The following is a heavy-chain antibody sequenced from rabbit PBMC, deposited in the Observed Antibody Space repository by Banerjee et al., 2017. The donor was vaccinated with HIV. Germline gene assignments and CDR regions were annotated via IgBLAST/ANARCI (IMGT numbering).Heavy chain of an antibody. CDR3: ARDGAGGSYFAL. J-gene: IGHJ6*01. V-gene: IGHV1S47*01. CDR2: IEPIFGNT. D-gene: IGHD8-1*01. CDR1: GFDFSNYG. Sequence: QEQVVESGGGLVQPGGSLKLSCKASGFDFSNYGVSWVRQAPGKGLEWIGYIEPIFGNTYYANWVNGRFTISSHNAQNTLFLQLSSLTAADTATYFCARDGAGGSYFALWGQGTLVTVS.